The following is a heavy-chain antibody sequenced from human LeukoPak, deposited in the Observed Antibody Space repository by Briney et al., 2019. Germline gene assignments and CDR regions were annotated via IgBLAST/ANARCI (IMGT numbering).Heavy chain of an antibody. CDR3: ARDLVYSGYDSGY. CDR1: GYSFSTYG. D-gene: IGHD5-12*01. V-gene: IGHV1-18*01. CDR2: ISAYNGNT. Sequence: ASVKVSCKASGYSFSTYGITWVRQAPGQGLEWVGWISAYNGNTNYAQKLQGRVTMTTDTSTNTAYMELRSLRSDDTAVYYCARDLVYSGYDSGYWGQGTLVTVSS. J-gene: IGHJ4*02.